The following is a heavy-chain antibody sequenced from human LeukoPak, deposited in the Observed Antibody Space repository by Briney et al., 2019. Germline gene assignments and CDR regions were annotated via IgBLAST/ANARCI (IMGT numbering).Heavy chain of an antibody. Sequence: GGSLRLSCTASGFPFSDYSMNWLRQAPGEGLELISYIGISSGNTKYADSVKGRFTISADNAGNSLYLQMNRLRVEDTAVYYCARDHNYAFDNWGQGTLVSVSS. J-gene: IGHJ4*02. CDR3: ARDHNYAFDN. CDR1: GFPFSDYS. D-gene: IGHD1-1*01. V-gene: IGHV3-48*04. CDR2: IGISSGNT.